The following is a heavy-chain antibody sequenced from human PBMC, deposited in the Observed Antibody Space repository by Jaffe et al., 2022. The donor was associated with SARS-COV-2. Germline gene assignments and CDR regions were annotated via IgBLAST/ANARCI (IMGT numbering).Heavy chain of an antibody. J-gene: IGHJ6*03. D-gene: IGHD2-15*01. CDR1: GGSISSSSYY. Sequence: QLQLQESGPGLVKPSETLSLTCTVSGGSISSSSYYWGWIRQPPGKGLEWIGSIYYSGSTYYNPSLKSRVTISVDTSKNQFSLKLSSVTAADTAVYYCASILGYCSGGSCYMDVWGKGTTVTVSS. CDR3: ASILGYCSGGSCYMDV. V-gene: IGHV4-39*01. CDR2: IYYSGST.